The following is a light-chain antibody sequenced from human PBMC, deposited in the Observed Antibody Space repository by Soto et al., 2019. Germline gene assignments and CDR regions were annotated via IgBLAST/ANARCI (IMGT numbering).Light chain of an antibody. CDR2: YAS. Sequence: TQSPATLSVSPGEGVTLPCRASQTIKNLLAWYQQRPGQSPRLLLYYASTRATGVPARFSGSGSGTEFTLAISSLQSEDFATYYCQQYHNWPITFGQGTRLEIK. CDR1: QTIKNL. CDR3: QQYHNWPIT. J-gene: IGKJ5*01. V-gene: IGKV3-15*01.